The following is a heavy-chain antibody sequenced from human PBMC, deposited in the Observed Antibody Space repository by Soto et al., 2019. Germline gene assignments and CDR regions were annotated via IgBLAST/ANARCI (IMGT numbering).Heavy chain of an antibody. CDR1: GFIFSSYQ. Sequence: GGSLRLSCAASGFIFSSYQMNWVRQAPGKGLEWIVYFSESDNTTFYADSVKGRFSISSDNAKNSLYLQMNSLRAEDSAVYYCARFDYDPEYYYGMDVWGQGTTVTVSS. V-gene: IGHV3-48*03. J-gene: IGHJ6*02. CDR2: FSESDNTT. D-gene: IGHD4-17*01. CDR3: ARFDYDPEYYYGMDV.